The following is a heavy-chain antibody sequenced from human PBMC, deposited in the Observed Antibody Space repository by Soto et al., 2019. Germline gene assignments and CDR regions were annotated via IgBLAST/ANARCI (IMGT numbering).Heavy chain of an antibody. CDR3: ARDPIVVVPAARGGSGAFDI. V-gene: IGHV3-66*01. CDR1: GFTVSSNY. CDR2: IYSGGST. Sequence: GSLRLSCAASGFTVSSNYMSWVRQAPGKGLEWVSVIYSGGSTYYADSVKGRFTISRDNSKNTLYLQMNSLRAEDTAVYYCARDPIVVVPAARGGSGAFDIWGQGTMVTVSS. J-gene: IGHJ3*02. D-gene: IGHD2-2*01.